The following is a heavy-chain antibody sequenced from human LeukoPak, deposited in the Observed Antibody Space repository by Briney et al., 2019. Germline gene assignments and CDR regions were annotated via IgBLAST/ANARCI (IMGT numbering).Heavy chain of an antibody. V-gene: IGHV1-58*01. CDR1: GFTFTSSA. D-gene: IGHD3-3*01. J-gene: IGHJ4*02. Sequence: ASVKVSCKASGFTFTSSAVQWVRQARGQRLEWIGWIVVGSGNTNYAQKFQERVTITRDMSTSTAYMELSSLRSEDTAVYYCARGDFWSGYYYFDYWGQGTLVTVSS. CDR3: ARGDFWSGYYYFDY. CDR2: IVVGSGNT.